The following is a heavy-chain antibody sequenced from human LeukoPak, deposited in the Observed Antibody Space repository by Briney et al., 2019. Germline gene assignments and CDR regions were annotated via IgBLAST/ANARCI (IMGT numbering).Heavy chain of an antibody. D-gene: IGHD3-22*01. CDR3: ARDYYDAFDY. Sequence: GGSLRLSCAASGFTFSSYTMNWVRQAPGKGLEWVSSISSSSSYIHYADSVKGRFTISGDNAKNSLYLQMNSLRAGDTVVYYCARDYYDAFDYWGQGSLVTVSS. CDR2: ISSSSSYI. CDR1: GFTFSSYT. J-gene: IGHJ4*02. V-gene: IGHV3-21*01.